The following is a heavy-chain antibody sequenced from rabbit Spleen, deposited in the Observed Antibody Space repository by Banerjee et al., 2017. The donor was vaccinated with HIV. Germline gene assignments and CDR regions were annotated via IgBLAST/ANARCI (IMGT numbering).Heavy chain of an antibody. Sequence: QSLEESGGDLVKPGASLTLTCIASGVSFSGNSYICWVRQAPGKGLEWIVCIDSGSSGFTYFASWAKGRFTISKTSSTTVTLQMTSLTVADTAIYFCARDSASSFSSYGMDLWAQGPSSPS. V-gene: IGHV1S40*01. D-gene: IGHD8-1*01. CDR2: IDSGSSGFT. CDR1: GVSFSGNSY. CDR3: ARDSASSFSSYGMDL. J-gene: IGHJ6*01.